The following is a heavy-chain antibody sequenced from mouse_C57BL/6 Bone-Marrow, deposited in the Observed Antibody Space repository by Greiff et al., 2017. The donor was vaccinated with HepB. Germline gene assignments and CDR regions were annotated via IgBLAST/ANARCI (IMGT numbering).Heavy chain of an antibody. Sequence: QVQLQQSGPGLVQPSQSLSITCTVSGFSLTSYGVHWVRQSPGKGLEWLGVIWSGGSTDYNAAFISRLSISKDNSKSQVFFKMNSLQADDTAIYYCARRGYYGSSPWFAYWGQGTLVTVSA. CDR1: GFSLTSYG. V-gene: IGHV2-2*01. J-gene: IGHJ3*01. CDR3: ARRGYYGSSPWFAY. D-gene: IGHD1-1*01. CDR2: IWSGGST.